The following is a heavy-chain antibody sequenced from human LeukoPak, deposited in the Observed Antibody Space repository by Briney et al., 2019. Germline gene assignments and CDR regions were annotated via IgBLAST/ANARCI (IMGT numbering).Heavy chain of an antibody. D-gene: IGHD5-18*01. Sequence: GESLKISCKGSGYSFTIYWIGWVRQMPGKGLKWMGIIYPGDSDTRYSPSFQGQVTISADKSISTAYLQWSSLKASDTAMYYCARRPDVDTAMALFDYWGQGTLVTVSS. CDR1: GYSFTIYW. V-gene: IGHV5-51*01. CDR3: ARRPDVDTAMALFDY. CDR2: IYPGDSDT. J-gene: IGHJ4*02.